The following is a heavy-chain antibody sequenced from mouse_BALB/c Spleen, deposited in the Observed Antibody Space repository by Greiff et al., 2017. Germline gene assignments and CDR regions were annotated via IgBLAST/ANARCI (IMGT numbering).Heavy chain of an antibody. CDR3: ARALNWDGYAMDY. CDR1: GFTFTDYY. J-gene: IGHJ4*01. CDR2: IRNKANGYTT. Sequence: EVHLVESGGGLVQPGGSLRLSCATSGFTFTDYYMSWVRQPPGKALEWLGFIRNKANGYTTEYSASVKGRFTISRDNSQSILYLQMNTLRAEDSATYYCARALNWDGYAMDYWGQGTSVTVAS. V-gene: IGHV7-3*02. D-gene: IGHD4-1*01.